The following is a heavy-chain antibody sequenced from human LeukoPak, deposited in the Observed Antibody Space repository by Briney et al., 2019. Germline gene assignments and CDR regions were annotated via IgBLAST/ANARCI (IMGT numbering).Heavy chain of an antibody. V-gene: IGHV3-30*02. CDR3: AKASNRNYVLLDY. J-gene: IGHJ4*02. CDR1: GFTFSSYG. CDR2: IRWDGSNK. D-gene: IGHD1-7*01. Sequence: GGSLRRYCAASGFTFSSYGRHWVRQARGGGGGWVAFIRWDGSNKYYVDSVKRRFTSYRENSKNPMSLQVNSLRAEDRAVLYCAKASNRNYVLLDYWGQGTLVTVSS.